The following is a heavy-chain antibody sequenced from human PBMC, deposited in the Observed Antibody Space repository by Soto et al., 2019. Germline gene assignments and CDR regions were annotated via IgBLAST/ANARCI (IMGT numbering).Heavy chain of an antibody. CDR2: IRQDGSGE. CDR3: ARENRAPYYYYYYMDV. Sequence: GGSLRLSCAASVVTFSSYWMSWVRQAPGKGLEWVANIRQDGSGEYYVDSVKGRFTISRDNAKNSLYLQMNSLRAEDTAVYYCARENRAPYYYYYYMDVWGKGTTVTVSS. J-gene: IGHJ6*03. CDR1: VVTFSSYW. V-gene: IGHV3-7*01.